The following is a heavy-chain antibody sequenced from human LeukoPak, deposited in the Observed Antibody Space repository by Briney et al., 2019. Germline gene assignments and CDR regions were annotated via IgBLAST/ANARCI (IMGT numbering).Heavy chain of an antibody. Sequence: GSSVKVSCKASGGTFSSYTISWVRQAPGQGLEWMGRIIPIFGIANYAQKFQGRVTITADKSTSTAYMELSSLRSEDTAVYYCARETTYGDYDYWGQGTLVTVSS. CDR2: IIPIFGIA. V-gene: IGHV1-69*04. CDR3: ARETTYGDYDY. J-gene: IGHJ4*02. CDR1: GGTFSSYT. D-gene: IGHD4-17*01.